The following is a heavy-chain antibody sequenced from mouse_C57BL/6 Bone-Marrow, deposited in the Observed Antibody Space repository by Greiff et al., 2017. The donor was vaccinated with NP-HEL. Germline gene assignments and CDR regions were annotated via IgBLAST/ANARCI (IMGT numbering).Heavy chain of an antibody. CDR1: GFTFSDYY. Sequence: DVKLVESGGGLVQPGGSLKLSCAASGFTFSDYYMYWVRQTPEKRLEWVAYISNGGGSTYYPDTVKGRFTISRDNAKNTLYLQMSLLKSEDTAMYYCARHPLNGNYYFDYWGQGTTLTVSS. CDR2: ISNGGGST. D-gene: IGHD2-1*01. V-gene: IGHV5-12*01. J-gene: IGHJ2*01. CDR3: ARHPLNGNYYFDY.